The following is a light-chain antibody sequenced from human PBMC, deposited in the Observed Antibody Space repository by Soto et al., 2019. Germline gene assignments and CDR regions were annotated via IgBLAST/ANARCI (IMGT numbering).Light chain of an antibody. CDR2: EVS. CDR3: SSYAGSTPYV. J-gene: IGLJ1*01. V-gene: IGLV2-8*01. CDR1: SSDVGGYNY. Sequence: QSALTQPPSASGSPGQSVTISCTGTSSDVGGYNYVSWYQQHPGKAPKLMIYEVSKRPSGVPDRFSGSKSGNTASLTVSGIQAEDEDDYYCSSYAGSTPYVFGTGTKLTVL.